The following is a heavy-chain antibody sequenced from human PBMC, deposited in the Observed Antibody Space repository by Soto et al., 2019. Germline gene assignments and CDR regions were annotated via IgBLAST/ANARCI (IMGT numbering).Heavy chain of an antibody. Sequence: EYLKVSFEACGYRFATYWIAWVRQMPGKGLEWMGIINPGDSDIRYSPSFQGQVTISADNSISTAYLQWSRLKASDTAMYYCERHEQFYYYYYGMDVWGQGTAVTVSS. CDR1: GYRFATYW. CDR3: ERHEQFYYYYYGMDV. V-gene: IGHV5-51*01. D-gene: IGHD4-4*01. CDR2: INPGDSDI. J-gene: IGHJ6*02.